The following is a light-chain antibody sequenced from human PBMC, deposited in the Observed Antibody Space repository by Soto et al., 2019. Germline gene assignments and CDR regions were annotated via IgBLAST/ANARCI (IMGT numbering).Light chain of an antibody. CDR3: QQYNSYPWT. Sequence: DIQMNQSPSSPSASVGDRVTITCQASQNINNYLNWYQQKPGRAPKLLIYDASNLEAGVPSRFRGSGSGTEFTLTITSLQPDDSATYFCQQYNSYPWTFGQGTKVDI. CDR2: DAS. V-gene: IGKV1-33*01. CDR1: QNINNY. J-gene: IGKJ1*01.